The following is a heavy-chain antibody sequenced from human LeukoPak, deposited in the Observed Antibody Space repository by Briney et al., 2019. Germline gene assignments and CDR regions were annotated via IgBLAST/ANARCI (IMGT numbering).Heavy chain of an antibody. V-gene: IGHV1-18*01. Sequence: ASVKVSCKASGYTFTSYGISWVRQAPGQGLEWMGWISAYNGNTNYAQKLQGRVTMTTDTSTSTAYMELRSLRSDDTAVYYCARDRRSYYYGSGSYSTPFDYWGQGTLVTVSS. J-gene: IGHJ4*02. CDR3: ARDRRSYYYGSGSYSTPFDY. CDR2: ISAYNGNT. D-gene: IGHD3-10*01. CDR1: GYTFTSYG.